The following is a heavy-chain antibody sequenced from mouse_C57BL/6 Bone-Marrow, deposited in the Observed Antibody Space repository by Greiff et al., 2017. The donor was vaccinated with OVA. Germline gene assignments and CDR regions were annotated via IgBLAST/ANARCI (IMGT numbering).Heavy chain of an antibody. CDR1: GYSFTGYF. D-gene: IGHD1-1*01. CDR2: INPYNGDT. Sequence: EVMLVESGPELVKPGDSVKISCKASGYSFTGYFMNWVMQSHGKSLEWIGRINPYNGDTFYNQKFKGKATLTVDKSSSTAHMELRSLTSEDSAVYYCARSDYYGRKGYWGQGTTLTVSS. J-gene: IGHJ2*01. CDR3: ARSDYYGRKGY. V-gene: IGHV1-20*01.